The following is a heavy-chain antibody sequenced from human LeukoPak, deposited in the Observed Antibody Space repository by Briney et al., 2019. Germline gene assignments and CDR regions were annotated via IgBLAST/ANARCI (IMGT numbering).Heavy chain of an antibody. Sequence: PSETLSLTCTVSGGSISSSSYYWGWIRQPPGKGLEWIGSIYYSGSTYYNPSLKSRVTISVDTSKNQFSLKLSSVTAADTAVYYCARQGGLRLPDYWGQGTLVTISS. V-gene: IGHV4-39*01. CDR3: ARQGGLRLPDY. J-gene: IGHJ4*02. CDR2: IYYSGST. CDR1: GGSISSSSYY. D-gene: IGHD5-12*01.